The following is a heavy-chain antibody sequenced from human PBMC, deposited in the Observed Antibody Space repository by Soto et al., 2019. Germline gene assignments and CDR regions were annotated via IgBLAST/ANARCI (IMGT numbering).Heavy chain of an antibody. Sequence: EVQLVESGGGLVQPGGSLRLSCAASGFTFSSYSMNWVRQAPGKGLEWVSYISSSSSTIYYADSVKGRFTISRDNAKNSLYLQMNSLRDEDTAVYYCARDVGEYSSSSPTFDYWGPGTLVTVSS. D-gene: IGHD6-6*01. CDR1: GFTFSSYS. CDR3: ARDVGEYSSSSPTFDY. V-gene: IGHV3-48*02. J-gene: IGHJ4*02. CDR2: ISSSSSTI.